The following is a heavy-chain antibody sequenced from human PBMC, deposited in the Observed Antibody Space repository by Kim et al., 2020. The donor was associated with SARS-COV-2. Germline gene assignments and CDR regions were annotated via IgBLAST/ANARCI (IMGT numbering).Heavy chain of an antibody. J-gene: IGHJ4*02. D-gene: IGHD1-1*01. V-gene: IGHV3-53*01. CDR3: ARRNTQIWSHDY. Sequence: AESVKGRLTVTRDNSKNTLYRQMNSLKTEDTAVYVCARRNTQIWSHDYWGQGTLVTVSS.